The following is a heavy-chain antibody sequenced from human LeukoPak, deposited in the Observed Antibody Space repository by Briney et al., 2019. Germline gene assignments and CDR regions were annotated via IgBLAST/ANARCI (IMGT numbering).Heavy chain of an antibody. CDR1: GFTFTSAP. J-gene: IGHJ4*02. CDR2: SGTDGDT. V-gene: IGHV3-23*01. D-gene: IGHD3-22*01. CDR3: ATKTPGNYPYDY. Sequence: GGSLRLSCVLSGFTFTSAPMNWVRQAPGKVLEWVSTSGTDGDTYYADSVKGRFTISRDNSKNTVHLQMTSLRVEDTAVYYCATKTPGNYPYDYWGQGTLAIVSP.